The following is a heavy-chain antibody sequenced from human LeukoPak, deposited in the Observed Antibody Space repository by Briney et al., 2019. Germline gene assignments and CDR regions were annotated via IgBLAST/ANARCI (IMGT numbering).Heavy chain of an antibody. J-gene: IGHJ4*02. Sequence: GGSLRLSCAASGFTFSSYAMSWVRQAPGKGLEWVSAISGSGVTTHYADSVKGRFTISRDNSKNTLYLQMNSLRAEDTAVYYCARSVFGDYSIDYWGQGTLVTVSS. CDR3: ARSVFGDYSIDY. V-gene: IGHV3-23*01. CDR1: GFTFSSYA. CDR2: ISGSGVTT. D-gene: IGHD3-16*01.